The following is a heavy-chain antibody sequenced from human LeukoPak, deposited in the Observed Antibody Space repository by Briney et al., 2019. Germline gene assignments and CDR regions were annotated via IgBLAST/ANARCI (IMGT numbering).Heavy chain of an antibody. J-gene: IGHJ4*02. CDR1: GGTFSSYA. V-gene: IGHV1-69*13. D-gene: IGHD3-10*01. CDR2: IIPIFGTA. CDR3: ARDLAGDQRDY. Sequence: SVKVSCKASGGTFSSYATSWVRQAPGQGLEWMGGIIPIFGTANYAQKFQGRVTITADESTSTAYMELSSLRSEDTAVYYCARDLAGDQRDYWGQGTLITVSS.